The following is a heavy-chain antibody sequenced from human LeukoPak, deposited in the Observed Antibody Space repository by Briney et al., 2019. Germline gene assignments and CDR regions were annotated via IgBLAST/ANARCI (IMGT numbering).Heavy chain of an antibody. CDR1: GFTFRSHG. V-gene: IGHV3-33*01. Sequence: GRSLRLSCAASGFTFRSHGMHWVRQAPGKGLEWVAVIWYDGGNKYYADSVKGRFTISRDNSENTLFLQMNSLRAEDTAVYYCASRYVGDGDSPQDYYYYGMDVWGQGTTVTVSS. J-gene: IGHJ6*02. CDR3: ASRYVGDGDSPQDYYYYGMDV. CDR2: IWYDGGNK. D-gene: IGHD4-17*01.